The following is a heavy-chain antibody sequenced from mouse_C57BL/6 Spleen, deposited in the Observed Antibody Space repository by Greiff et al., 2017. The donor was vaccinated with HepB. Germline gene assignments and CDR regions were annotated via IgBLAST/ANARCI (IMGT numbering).Heavy chain of an antibody. CDR1: GFTFSSYA. V-gene: IGHV5-4*03. Sequence: EVKLMESGGGLVKPGGSLKLSCAASGFTFSSYAMSWVRQTPEKRLEWVATISDGGSYTYYPDNVKGRFTISRDNAKNNLYLQMSHLKSEDTAMYYCARVSNYVAMDYWGQGTSVTVSS. D-gene: IGHD2-5*01. CDR2: ISDGGSYT. CDR3: ARVSNYVAMDY. J-gene: IGHJ4*01.